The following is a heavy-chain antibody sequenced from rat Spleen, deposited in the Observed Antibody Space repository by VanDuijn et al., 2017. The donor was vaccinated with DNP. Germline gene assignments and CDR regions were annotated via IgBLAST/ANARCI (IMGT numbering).Heavy chain of an antibody. CDR2: ISPSGIRT. CDR1: GFTFSDYY. V-gene: IGHV5-7*01. CDR3: ARRGTVAPFDY. D-gene: IGHD4-3*01. J-gene: IGHJ2*01. Sequence: EVQLVESGGGLVQPGRSLKLSCAASGFTFSDYYMAWVRQAPKKGLEWVAAISPSGIRTYYRDSVEGRFTISRDNPKNTQYLQMDSLRSEDTATYYCARRGTVAPFDYWGQGVMVTVSS.